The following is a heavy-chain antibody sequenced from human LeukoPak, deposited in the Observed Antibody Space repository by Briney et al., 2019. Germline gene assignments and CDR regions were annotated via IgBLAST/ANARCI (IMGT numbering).Heavy chain of an antibody. Sequence: ASVKVSCKASGYTFTCYYMHWVRQAPGQGLEWMGWINPNSGGTNYAQKFQGRVTMTRDTSISTAYMELSRLRSDDTAVYYCTRGIVVVPASRMIPTLEFDPWGQGTLVTVSS. CDR2: INPNSGGT. CDR1: GYTFTCYY. D-gene: IGHD2-2*01. V-gene: IGHV1-2*02. J-gene: IGHJ5*02. CDR3: TRGIVVVPASRMIPTLEFDP.